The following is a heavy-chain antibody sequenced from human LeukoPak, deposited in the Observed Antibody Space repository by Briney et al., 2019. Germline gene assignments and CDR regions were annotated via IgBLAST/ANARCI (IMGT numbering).Heavy chain of an antibody. CDR2: IWYDGSKK. CDR3: ARGESLIGESSYYYYGMDV. V-gene: IGHV3-33*01. J-gene: IGHJ6*02. D-gene: IGHD3-10*01. CDR1: GFTFRTYG. Sequence: PGRSLRLSCAASGFTFRTYGMHWVRQAPGKGLEWVAVIWYDGSKKYYADSVRGRFAISRDKSKNTLYLQMNSLRAEDTAVYYCARGESLIGESSYYYYGMDVWGQGTTVTVSS.